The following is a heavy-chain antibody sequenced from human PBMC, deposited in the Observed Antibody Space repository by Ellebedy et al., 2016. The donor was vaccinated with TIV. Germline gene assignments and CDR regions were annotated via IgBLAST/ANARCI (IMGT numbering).Heavy chain of an antibody. CDR1: GYTFTNYW. CDR2: TYPDDSYT. Sequence: GESLKISXRASGYTFTNYWIAWVRQMPGKGLEWMGITYPDDSYTTYSPSFHGQVTISADKSTSTAYLHYSSLKASDTAMYYCARQDCSSTSCYTGAFDIWGQGTMVTVSS. D-gene: IGHD2-2*02. V-gene: IGHV5-51*01. J-gene: IGHJ3*02. CDR3: ARQDCSSTSCYTGAFDI.